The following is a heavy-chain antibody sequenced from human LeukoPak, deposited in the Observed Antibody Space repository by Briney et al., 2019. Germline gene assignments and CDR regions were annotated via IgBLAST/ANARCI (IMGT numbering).Heavy chain of an antibody. V-gene: IGHV3-20*04. CDR3: ARDRRQFCTNGVCYTHYFNY. CDR2: INWNGGST. J-gene: IGHJ4*02. D-gene: IGHD2-8*01. Sequence: GGSLRLSCAASGFTFDDYGMSWVRQAPGKGLEWVSGINWNGGSTGYADSVKGRFTISRDNAKNSLYLQMNSLRAEDTALYYCARDRRQFCTNGVCYTHYFNYWGQGTLVTVSS. CDR1: GFTFDDYG.